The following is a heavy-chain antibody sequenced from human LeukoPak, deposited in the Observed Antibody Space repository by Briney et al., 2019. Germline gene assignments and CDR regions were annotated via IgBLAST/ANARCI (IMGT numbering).Heavy chain of an antibody. CDR2: IYYAGNT. Sequence: SETLSLTCAVSGASIGSSSYYWGWIHQTPGKGLEWLGNIYYAGNTYYNPSLKSRVTISLDTSKNQFSLRLSSVTAADTAVYYCAREVYFSDTSGYKDFWGQGTLVTVSS. CDR3: AREVYFSDTSGYKDF. J-gene: IGHJ4*02. D-gene: IGHD3-10*01. CDR1: GASIGSSSYY. V-gene: IGHV4-39*07.